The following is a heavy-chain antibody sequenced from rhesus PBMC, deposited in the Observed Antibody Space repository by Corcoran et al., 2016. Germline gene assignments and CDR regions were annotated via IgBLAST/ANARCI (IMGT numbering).Heavy chain of an antibody. CDR1: GGSTSSSY. J-gene: IGHJ3*01. CDR2: MYGGVSGT. Sequence: LQLQESGPGLVKPSETLSFTCVVPGGSTSSSYWSWLRQAPGKRQEWIGVMYGGVSGTSSSPSLRGRVTLSVDTSKNQLALKLSSVTTADTAVDYCAGDSDSAGTVYFDCWGQRLRVTVSS. D-gene: IGHD5-24*01. CDR3: AGDSDSAGTVYFDC. V-gene: IGHV4-169*02.